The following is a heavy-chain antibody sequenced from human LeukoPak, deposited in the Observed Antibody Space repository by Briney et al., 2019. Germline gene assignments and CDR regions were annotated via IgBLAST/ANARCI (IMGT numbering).Heavy chain of an antibody. CDR1: GFTFSSYA. D-gene: IGHD4-17*01. CDR3: ARRAGEYSHPCDY. J-gene: IGHJ4*02. Sequence: PGGSLRLSCAASGFTFSSYAMSWVRQAPGKGLEWVSFIYSGGNTHYSDSVKGRFTISRDSSKNTLYLQMNSLRAEDTAVYYSARRAGEYSHPCDYWGQGTLVTVSS. CDR2: IYSGGNT. V-gene: IGHV3-23*05.